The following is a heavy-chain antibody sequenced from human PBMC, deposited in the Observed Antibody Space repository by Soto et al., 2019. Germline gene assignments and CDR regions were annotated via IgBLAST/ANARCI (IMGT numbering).Heavy chain of an antibody. CDR1: EFNFSSYI. CDR3: AKGAYETVLGFGVFDY. CDR2: ISGSGGST. D-gene: IGHD3-10*01. J-gene: IGHJ4*02. Sequence: PGGSLRLCCAVSEFNFSSYIRHWVRQEPEKGLEWVSDISGSGGSTYYADSVKGRFTISRDNSKNTLYLQMNSLRAEDTAVYYCAKGAYETVLGFGVFDYWGQGTLVTVSS. V-gene: IGHV3-23*01.